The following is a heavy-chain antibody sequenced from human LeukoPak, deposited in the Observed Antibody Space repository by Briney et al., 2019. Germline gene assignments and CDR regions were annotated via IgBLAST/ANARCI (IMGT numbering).Heavy chain of an antibody. CDR2: ISGSGGST. V-gene: IGHV3-23*01. CDR3: AKKPGYYDSSGYYYVDY. J-gene: IGHJ4*02. Sequence: GGSLRLSCAASGFTFSSYAMSWVRQAPGKGLEWVSAISGSGGSTYYADSVKGRFTISRGNSKNTLYLQMNSLRAEDTAVYYCAKKPGYYDSSGYYYVDYWGQGTLVTVSS. CDR1: GFTFSSYA. D-gene: IGHD3-22*01.